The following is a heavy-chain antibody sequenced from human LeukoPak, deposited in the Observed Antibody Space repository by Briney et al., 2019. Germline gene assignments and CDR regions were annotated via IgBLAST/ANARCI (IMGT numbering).Heavy chain of an antibody. V-gene: IGHV3-74*01. CDR2: INSDGSTT. CDR3: ARDLGQYYDTSDNWFDP. J-gene: IGHJ5*02. CDR1: GFTFSSYW. D-gene: IGHD3-22*01. Sequence: GGSLRLSCAASGFTFSSYWMYWVRQAPGKGLVWVSRINSDGSTTNYADSVKGRFTISRDNAKNTLNLQMNSLRAEDTAVYYCARDLGQYYDTSDNWFDPWGQGTLVTVSS.